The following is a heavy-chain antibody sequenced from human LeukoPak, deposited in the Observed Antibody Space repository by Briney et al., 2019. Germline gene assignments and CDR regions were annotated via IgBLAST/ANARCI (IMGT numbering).Heavy chain of an antibody. CDR3: ARNDVDTAFFDY. D-gene: IGHD5-18*01. CDR1: GGSISSSSYY. V-gene: IGHV4-39*01. CDR2: IYYSGST. Sequence: PSETLSLTCTVPGGSISSSSYYWGWIRQPPGKGLEWIGSIYYSGSTYYNPSLKSRVTISVDTSKNQFSLKLSSVTAADTAVYYCARNDVDTAFFDYWGQGTLVTVSS. J-gene: IGHJ4*02.